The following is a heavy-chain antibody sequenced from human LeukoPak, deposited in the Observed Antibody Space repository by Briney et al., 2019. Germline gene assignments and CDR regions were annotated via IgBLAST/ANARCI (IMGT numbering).Heavy chain of an antibody. CDR1: GYTFTGYY. CDR3: ARFARIAAAVQRSRRPQLDY. D-gene: IGHD6-13*01. J-gene: IGHJ4*02. V-gene: IGHV1-2*02. CDR2: INPNSGGT. Sequence: GASVKVSCKASGYTFTGYYMHWVRQAPGQGLEWMGWINPNSGGTNYAQKFQGRVTMTRNTSISTAYMELSSLRSEDTAVYYCARFARIAAAVQRSRRPQLDYWGQGTLVTVSS.